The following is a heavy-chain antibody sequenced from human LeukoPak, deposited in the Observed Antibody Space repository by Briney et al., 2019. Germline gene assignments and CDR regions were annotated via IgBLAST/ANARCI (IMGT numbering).Heavy chain of an antibody. V-gene: IGHV3-30-3*01. CDR2: ISYYGSNK. CDR1: GFTFSSYA. CDR3: AKAALDY. J-gene: IGHJ4*02. Sequence: PGGSLRLSCAASGFTFSSYAMHWVRQAPGKGLEWVAVISYYGSNKYYADSVKGRFTISRDNSKNTLYLQMNSLRAEDTAVYYCAKAALDYWGQGTLVTVSS.